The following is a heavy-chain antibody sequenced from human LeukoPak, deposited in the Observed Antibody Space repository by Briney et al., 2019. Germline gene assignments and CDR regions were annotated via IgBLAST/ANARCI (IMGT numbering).Heavy chain of an antibody. CDR3: ASVGDSGYDFSYFDY. J-gene: IGHJ4*02. D-gene: IGHD5-12*01. CDR1: GGTFSSYA. Sequence: ASVKVSCKASGGTFSSYAISWVRQAPGQGLEWMGRIIPILGTANYAQKFQGRVTITADKSTSTAYMELSSLRSEDTAMYYCASVGDSGYDFSYFDYWGQGTLVTVS. V-gene: IGHV1-69*04. CDR2: IIPILGTA.